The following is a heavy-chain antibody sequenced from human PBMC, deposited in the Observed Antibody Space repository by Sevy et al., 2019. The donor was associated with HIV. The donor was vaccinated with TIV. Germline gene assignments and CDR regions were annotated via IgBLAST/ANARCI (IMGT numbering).Heavy chain of an antibody. CDR3: ARDRDYDYIWGTFPYRDY. V-gene: IGHV1-18*01. CDR1: GYTFTSYG. CDR2: ISAYKGNT. J-gene: IGHJ4*02. Sequence: ASVKVSCKASGYTFTSYGISWVRQAPGQGLEWMGWISAYKGNTNYAQKFQGRVTMTTDTSIFTAYMELRSLRYDETAVYYCARDRDYDYIWGTFPYRDYWGQGTLVTVSS. D-gene: IGHD3-16*01.